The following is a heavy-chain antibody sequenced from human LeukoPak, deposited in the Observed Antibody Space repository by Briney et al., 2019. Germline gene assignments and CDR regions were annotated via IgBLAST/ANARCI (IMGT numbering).Heavy chain of an antibody. V-gene: IGHV4-30-2*01. J-gene: IGHJ5*02. CDR3: ARGPGYCSSTSCPGGNWFDP. CDR2: IYHSGST. CDR1: GGSISSGGYS. Sequence: SETLSLTCAVPGGSISSGGYSWSWLRQPPGKGLEWIGFIYHSGSTYYNPSLKSRVTISVDRSKNQFSLKLSSVTAADTAVYYCARGPGYCSSTSCPGGNWFDPWGQGTLVTVSS. D-gene: IGHD2-2*01.